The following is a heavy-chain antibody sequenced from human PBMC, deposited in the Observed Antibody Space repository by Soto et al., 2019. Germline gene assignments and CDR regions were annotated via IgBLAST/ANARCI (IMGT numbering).Heavy chain of an antibody. D-gene: IGHD2-2*01. J-gene: IGHJ4*02. V-gene: IGHV1-2*02. Sequence: QVPLVQSGAEVKKPGASVKVSCKASGYTFTGYYMHWVRQAPGQGLEWMGWINPNSGGTNYAQKFQGRVTMTRDTSISTAYMELSRLRSDDTAVYYCARGVLVPAAHYYFDYWGQGTLVTVSS. CDR3: ARGVLVPAAHYYFDY. CDR2: INPNSGGT. CDR1: GYTFTGYY.